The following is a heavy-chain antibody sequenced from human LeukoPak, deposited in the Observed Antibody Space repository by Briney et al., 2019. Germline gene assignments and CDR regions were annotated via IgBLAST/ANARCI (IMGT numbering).Heavy chain of an antibody. CDR3: ARVGGGGVLGAFDY. Sequence: PSETLSLTCTVYGRSISSSSDYWGWFRQPPGKGLEWTGSIYYSGSTYYNPSLKSRVTLSVDTAKNQCSLKLSSVTAADAAVYYCARVGGGGVLGAFDYWGQGTLVTVSS. CDR1: GRSISSSSDY. CDR2: IYYSGST. D-gene: IGHD3-10*01. V-gene: IGHV4-39*07. J-gene: IGHJ4*02.